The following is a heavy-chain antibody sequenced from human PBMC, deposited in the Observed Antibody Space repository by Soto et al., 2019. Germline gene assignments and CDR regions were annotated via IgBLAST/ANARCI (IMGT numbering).Heavy chain of an antibody. CDR2: SFHTGTA. V-gene: IGHV4-4*02. CDR1: GDSIKTSHW. CDR3: VRDQGGVEPGLPFDI. J-gene: IGHJ1*01. D-gene: IGHD3-16*01. Sequence: QVQLQESGPGLVRPSGTLSLTCMVSGDSIKTSHWWSLVRQSPGRGLEWNGDSFHTGTANYNPSLRGRGAISLDTSKNQYSLNLKSVTAADTAVYFCVRDQGGVEPGLPFDIWGQGTMVTVSS.